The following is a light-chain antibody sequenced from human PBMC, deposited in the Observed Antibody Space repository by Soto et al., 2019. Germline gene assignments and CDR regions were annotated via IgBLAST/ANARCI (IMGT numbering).Light chain of an antibody. CDR3: QQYNHLPYS. Sequence: EIVMTQSPATLSVSPGGSATLSCTATHPVSSNFAWYRQKPGQAPTLLIYRASTRATGIPARFSGSGSGTEFTHTISGQQSEAFAVYYCQQYNHLPYSVGQGTKLEIK. CDR1: HPVSSN. J-gene: IGKJ2*01. V-gene: IGKV3-15*01. CDR2: RAS.